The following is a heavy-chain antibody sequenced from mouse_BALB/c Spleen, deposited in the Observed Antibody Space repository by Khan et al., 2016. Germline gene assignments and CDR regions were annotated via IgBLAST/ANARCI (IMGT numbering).Heavy chain of an antibody. CDR3: ARTLLRLYYFDY. V-gene: IGHV3-2*02. CDR2: ISYSGST. Sequence: EVQLQESGPGLVKPSQSLSLTCTVTGYSITSDYAWNWIRQFPGNKLEWMGYISYSGSTSYNPSLKSRISITRDTSKNQFFLQLNSVTTEDTATXSCARTLLRLYYFDYWGQGTTLTVSS. J-gene: IGHJ2*01. D-gene: IGHD1-2*01. CDR1: GYSITSDYA.